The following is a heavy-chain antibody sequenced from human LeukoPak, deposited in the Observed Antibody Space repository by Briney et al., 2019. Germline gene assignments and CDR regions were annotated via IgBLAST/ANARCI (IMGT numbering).Heavy chain of an antibody. CDR1: GVTFSSYA. CDR3: ANTMTTVTTVVY. Sequence: GGSLRLSCAASGVTFSSYAMSWVRQAPGEGLEWVSAISGSGGSTYYADSVKGRFTISRDNSKNTLYLQMNSLRAEDTAVYYCANTMTTVTTVVYWGQGTLVTVSS. J-gene: IGHJ4*02. V-gene: IGHV3-23*01. CDR2: ISGSGGST. D-gene: IGHD4-17*01.